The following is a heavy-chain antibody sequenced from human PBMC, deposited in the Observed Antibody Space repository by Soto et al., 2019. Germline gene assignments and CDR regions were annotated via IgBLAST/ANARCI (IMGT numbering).Heavy chain of an antibody. CDR2: ISWSNGNT. Sequence: LRLSCAASGFTFDDYAMHWVRQAPGKGLEWVSHISWSNGNTAYADSVKGRFTISRDNAKNSLYLQMNSLRPDDTAFYYCAKDDCGANCFTDYWGQGIMVTVSS. J-gene: IGHJ4*02. CDR1: GFTFDDYA. D-gene: IGHD2-21*01. V-gene: IGHV3-9*01. CDR3: AKDDCGANCFTDY.